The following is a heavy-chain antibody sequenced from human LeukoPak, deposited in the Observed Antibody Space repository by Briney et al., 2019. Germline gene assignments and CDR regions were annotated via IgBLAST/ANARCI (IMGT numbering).Heavy chain of an antibody. J-gene: IGHJ6*03. V-gene: IGHV3-23*01. CDR2: ISGSGGST. CDR1: GFTFSSYA. D-gene: IGHD3-16*02. Sequence: PGGSLRLSCAASGFTFSSYAMSWVRQAPGKGLEWVSAISGSGGSTYYADSVKGRFTISRDNSKNTLYLQMNSLRAEDTAVYYCAAPTYYDYVWGSYRHDYYYYMDVWGKGTTVTVSS. CDR3: AAPTYYDYVWGSYRHDYYYYMDV.